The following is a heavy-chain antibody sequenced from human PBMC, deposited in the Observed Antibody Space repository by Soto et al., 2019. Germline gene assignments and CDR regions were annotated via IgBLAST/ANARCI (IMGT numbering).Heavy chain of an antibody. CDR2: INPSGGST. CDR1: GYTFTSYY. Sequence: ASVKVSCKASGYTFTSYYMHWVRQAPGQGLEWMGIINPSGGSTSYAQKFQGRVTMTRDTSTSTVYMELSSLRSEDTAVYYCARDAEIFGVVTPGWFDPWGQGTLVTAPQ. J-gene: IGHJ5*02. V-gene: IGHV1-46*01. D-gene: IGHD3-3*01. CDR3: ARDAEIFGVVTPGWFDP.